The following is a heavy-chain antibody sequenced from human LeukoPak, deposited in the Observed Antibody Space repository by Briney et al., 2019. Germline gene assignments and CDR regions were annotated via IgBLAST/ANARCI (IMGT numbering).Heavy chain of an antibody. CDR3: AKEAGQDYGALDAFDV. CDR1: GFTFSSYG. J-gene: IGHJ3*01. Sequence: GGSLRLSCAASGFTFSSYGMHWVRQAPGKGLEWVAVISYDGSNKYYADSVKGRFTISRDNSKNTLYLQMNSLRAEDTAVYYCAKEAGQDYGALDAFDVWGLGTMVTVSS. D-gene: IGHD4-17*01. V-gene: IGHV3-30*18. CDR2: ISYDGSNK.